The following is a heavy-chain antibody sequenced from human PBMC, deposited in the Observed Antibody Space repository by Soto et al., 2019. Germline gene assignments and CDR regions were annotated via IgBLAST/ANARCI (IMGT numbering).Heavy chain of an antibody. Sequence: SEALSVTCAVSGGSISRGGYSWSWIRQPPGKGLEWIWYMYHSGSTYYNPSLKSRVTISIDTSKNQFSLKLSSVTAEDTAVYYCGRENSSSCNYYCYGV. CDR1: GGSISRGGYS. CDR2: MYHSGST. V-gene: IGHV4-30-2*01. CDR3: GRENSSSCNYYCYGV. D-gene: IGHD6-13*01. J-gene: IGHJ6*01.